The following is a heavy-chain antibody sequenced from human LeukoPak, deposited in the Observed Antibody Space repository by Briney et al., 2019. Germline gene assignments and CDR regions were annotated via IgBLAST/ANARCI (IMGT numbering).Heavy chain of an antibody. CDR3: ATDGGPFDH. V-gene: IGHV3-7*01. D-gene: IGHD3-3*01. CDR1: GFTFSDYY. Sequence: GGSLRLSCAASGFTFSDYYMSWIRQAPGKGLEWVANIKQDGSERYYVDSVKGRFAISRDNAKNSQYLQMNSLRAEDTAIYYCATDGGPFDHWGQGILVTVSS. J-gene: IGHJ4*02. CDR2: IKQDGSER.